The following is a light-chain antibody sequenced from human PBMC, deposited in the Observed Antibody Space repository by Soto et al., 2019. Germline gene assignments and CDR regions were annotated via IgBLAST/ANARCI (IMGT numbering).Light chain of an antibody. V-gene: IGKV3-20*01. CDR2: GAS. CDR1: QNVNSDY. CDR3: HQYGTSPRT. Sequence: EIVLTQSPGTLSLSPGERASLSCRASQNVNSDYLAWYQQKPGQAPRLLIYGASNRATGIPDRFSGSGSGTTFTLTLSRLEPEDIAVYYCHQYGTSPRTFGPGTKVDNK. J-gene: IGKJ1*01.